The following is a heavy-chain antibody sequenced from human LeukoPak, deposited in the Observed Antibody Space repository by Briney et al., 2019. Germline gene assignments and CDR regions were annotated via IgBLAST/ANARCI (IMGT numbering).Heavy chain of an antibody. V-gene: IGHV1-69*05. CDR3: ASVPVRGATSAGGGV. J-gene: IGHJ6*04. Sequence: GASVKVSCKASGGTFSSYAISWVRQAPGQGLEWMGGIIPIFGTANYAQKFQGRVTITTDESTSTAYMELSSLRSEDTAVYYCASVPVRGATSAGGGVWGKGTTVTVSS. CDR1: GGTFSSYA. CDR2: IIPIFGTA. D-gene: IGHD3-10*01.